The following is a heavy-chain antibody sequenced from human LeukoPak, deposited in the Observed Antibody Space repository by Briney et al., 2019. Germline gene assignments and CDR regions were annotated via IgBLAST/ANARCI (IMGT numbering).Heavy chain of an antibody. D-gene: IGHD3-9*01. CDR1: GGSISSSNW. V-gene: IGHV4-4*02. J-gene: IGHJ4*02. CDR3: ARGGLTTPFDY. Sequence: SGTLSLTCAVSGGSISSSNWWSWVRQPPGKGLEWIGEIYYSGSTNYNPSLKSRVTISVDTSKNQFSLKLSSVTAADTAVYYCARGGLTTPFDYWGQGTLVTVSS. CDR2: IYYSGST.